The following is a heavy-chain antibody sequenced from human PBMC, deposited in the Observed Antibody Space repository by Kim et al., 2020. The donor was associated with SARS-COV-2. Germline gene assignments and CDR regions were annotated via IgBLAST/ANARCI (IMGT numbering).Heavy chain of an antibody. CDR3: ARDNHNAFDI. J-gene: IGHJ3*02. CDR2: I. V-gene: IGHV3-11*01. Sequence: IYSADPVQGRFTISRDNAKNSLYLQMNSLRAEDTAVYYCARDNHNAFDIWGQGTMVTVSS.